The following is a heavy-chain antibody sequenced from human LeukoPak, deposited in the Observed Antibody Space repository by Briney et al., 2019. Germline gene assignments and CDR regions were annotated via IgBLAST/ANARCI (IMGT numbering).Heavy chain of an antibody. CDR1: GYTFDDNY. CDR3: TTTNVGNSPRDY. J-gene: IGHJ4*02. D-gene: IGHD3-3*01. V-gene: IGHV1-69-2*01. CDR2: VDPKDGET. Sequence: ASVKVSCKASGYTFDDNYMHWVQQAPGKGPEWMGFVDPKDGETVYAEKFQDRVTLSADTSIDTAYMELSSLTSEDTAMYYCTTTNVGNSPRDYWGQETLVTVSS.